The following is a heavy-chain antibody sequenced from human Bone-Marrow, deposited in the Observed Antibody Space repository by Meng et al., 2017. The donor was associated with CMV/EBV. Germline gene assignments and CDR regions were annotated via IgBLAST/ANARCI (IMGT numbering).Heavy chain of an antibody. CDR2: IRYDGSNK. CDR1: GFTFSSYG. CDR3: AKELGGVDY. J-gene: IGHJ4*02. Sequence: GESLKISCAASGFTFSSYGMHWVRQAPGKGLEWVAFIRYDGSNKYYADSVKGRFTISRDNSKNTLYLQMNSLRAEETAVYYGAKELGGVDYWGQGTLVTVSS. D-gene: IGHD3-16*01. V-gene: IGHV3-30*02.